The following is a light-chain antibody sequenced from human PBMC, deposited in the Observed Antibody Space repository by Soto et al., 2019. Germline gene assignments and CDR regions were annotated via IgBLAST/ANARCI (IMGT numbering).Light chain of an antibody. CDR1: QGISNY. CDR3: QNYNSAPIT. Sequence: DIQMTQSPSSLSASTGDRVSITCRACQGISNYLAWYQQKPGKVPKLLIDAASTLQSGVPSRFSGSGSGTDFTLTISSLQPEDVAPYYCQNYNSAPITFGQGTRLEIK. J-gene: IGKJ5*01. CDR2: AAS. V-gene: IGKV1-27*01.